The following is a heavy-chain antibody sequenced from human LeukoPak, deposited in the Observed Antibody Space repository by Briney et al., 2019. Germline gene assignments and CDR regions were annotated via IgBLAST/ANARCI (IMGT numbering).Heavy chain of an antibody. D-gene: IGHD4-17*01. J-gene: IGHJ1*01. CDR3: AREGGRTTVTPPYFHH. CDR1: GFTFSSYS. CDR2: ISSSSSTI. V-gene: IGHV3-48*04. Sequence: PGGSLRLSCAASGFTFSSYSMNWVRQAPGKGLEWVSYISSSSSTIYYADSVKGRFTISRDNAKNSLYLQMNSLRAEDTAVYYCAREGGRTTVTPPYFHHWGQGTLVTVSS.